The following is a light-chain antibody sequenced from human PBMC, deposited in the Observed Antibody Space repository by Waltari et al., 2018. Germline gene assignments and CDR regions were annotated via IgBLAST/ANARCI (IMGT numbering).Light chain of an antibody. V-gene: IGKV2-30*01. CDR1: QSLVDSDGNTF. CDR2: KVS. CDR3: MQGIHWPYT. J-gene: IGKJ2*01. Sequence: DVVMTQSPLSLSVTLGQPASISCRSSQSLVDSDGNTFLYWFHQRPGQSPRRLISKVSNRDSGVPDRFSGSGSGADFTLTISRVEAEDIGVYYCMQGIHWPYTFGQGTKLGIK.